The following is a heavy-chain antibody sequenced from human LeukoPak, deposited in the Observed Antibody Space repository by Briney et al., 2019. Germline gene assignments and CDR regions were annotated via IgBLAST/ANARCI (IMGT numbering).Heavy chain of an antibody. Sequence: PGGSLRLSCAASGFTFSSYSMNWVRQAPGKGLEWVSSISSSSSYIYYADSVKGRFAISRDNAKNSLYLQMNSLRAEDTAVYYCARDYAYGGNQRTYYYYGMDVWGQGTTVTVSS. V-gene: IGHV3-21*01. D-gene: IGHD4-23*01. CDR1: GFTFSSYS. CDR2: ISSSSSYI. CDR3: ARDYAYGGNQRTYYYYGMDV. J-gene: IGHJ6*02.